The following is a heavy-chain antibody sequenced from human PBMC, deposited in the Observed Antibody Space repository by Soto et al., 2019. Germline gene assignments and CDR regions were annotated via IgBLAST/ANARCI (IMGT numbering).Heavy chain of an antibody. J-gene: IGHJ4*01. V-gene: IGHV3-30-3*01. D-gene: IGHD6-13*01. CDR1: GLTLSSSA. Sequence: PGGSLRLSFAASGLTLSSSAMPWVRQAPGKGLEWVAVISYDGSNKYYADSVKGRFTISRDNSKNTLYLQMNSLRAEYTAVYYCARGGHSSSLGYWGQGTLVTVSS. CDR3: ARGGHSSSLGY. CDR2: ISYDGSNK.